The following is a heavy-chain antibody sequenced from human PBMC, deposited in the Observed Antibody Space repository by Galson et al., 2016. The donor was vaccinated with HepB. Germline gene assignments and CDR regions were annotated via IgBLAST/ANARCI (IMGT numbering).Heavy chain of an antibody. CDR2: IRPSGDDT. Sequence: SVKVSCKAPGYTFTTYYIHWVRQAPGQGLGWLGIIRPSGDDTTYAQKFQGRVTMTRDTSTSTVHMDLSSLTSEDTAVYYCARVPVPGWFDPWGQGILVTVSS. D-gene: IGHD3-10*01. V-gene: IGHV1-46*01. CDR3: ARVPVPGWFDP. J-gene: IGHJ5*02. CDR1: GYTFTTYY.